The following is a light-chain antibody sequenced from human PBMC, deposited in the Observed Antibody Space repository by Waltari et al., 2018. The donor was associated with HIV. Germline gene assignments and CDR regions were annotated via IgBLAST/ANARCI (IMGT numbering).Light chain of an antibody. Sequence: ELTQPPSVSVSPGQTASITCSGDKLGDKYACWYQQKPGQSPVLVIYQDSKRPSGIPERFSGSNSGNTATLTISGTQAMDEADYYCQAWDSSTGRVFGGGTKLTVL. J-gene: IGLJ2*01. CDR1: KLGDKY. V-gene: IGLV3-1*01. CDR2: QDS. CDR3: QAWDSSTGRV.